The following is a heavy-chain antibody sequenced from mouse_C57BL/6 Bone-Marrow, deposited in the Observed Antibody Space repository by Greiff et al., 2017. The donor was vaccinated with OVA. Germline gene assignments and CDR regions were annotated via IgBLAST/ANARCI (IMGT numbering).Heavy chain of an antibody. Sequence: VQLQQSGAELVRPGASVTLSCKASGYTFTDYEMHWVKQTPVHGLEWIGAIDPETGGTAYNQKFNGKAILTADKSSSTAYMELRSLTSEDSAVYYCTRGYSNYYAMDNWGQGTAVTVTS. J-gene: IGHJ4*01. V-gene: IGHV1-15*01. CDR2: IDPETGGT. D-gene: IGHD2-5*01. CDR1: GYTFTDYE. CDR3: TRGYSNYYAMDN.